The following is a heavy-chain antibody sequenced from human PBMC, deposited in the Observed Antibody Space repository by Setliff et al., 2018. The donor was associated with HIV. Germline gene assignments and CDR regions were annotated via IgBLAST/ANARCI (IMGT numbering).Heavy chain of an antibody. D-gene: IGHD1-26*01. J-gene: IGHJ3*02. CDR3: ARPVATTTSAFDI. CDR1: GYSFTNYW. V-gene: IGHV5-51*01. Sequence: ESLKISCKGSGYSFTNYWIGWVRQMPGKGLEWMGIIYPGDSDTRYSPSFQGQVTISADKSTSSAYVQWSSLKASDTAVYYCARPVATTTSAFDIWGQGTMVTVSS. CDR2: IYPGDSDT.